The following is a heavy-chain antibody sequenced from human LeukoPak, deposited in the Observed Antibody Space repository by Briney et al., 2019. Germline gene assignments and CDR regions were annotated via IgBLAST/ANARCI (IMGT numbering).Heavy chain of an antibody. CDR2: IYTSGST. Sequence: PSETLSLTCTVSGGSISSYYWSWIRQPAGKGLEWIGRIYTSGSTNYNPSLKSRVTMSVDTSKNQFSLKLSSVTAADTAVYYCAGVGFGGSYSHFDYRGQGALVTLPS. CDR3: AGVGFGGSYSHFDY. J-gene: IGHJ4*02. V-gene: IGHV4-4*07. CDR1: GGSISSYY. D-gene: IGHD1-26*01.